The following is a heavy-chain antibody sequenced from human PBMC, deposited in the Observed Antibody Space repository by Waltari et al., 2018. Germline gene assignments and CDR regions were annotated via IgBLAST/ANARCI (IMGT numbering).Heavy chain of an antibody. CDR1: GLNFGDYA. CDR3: TRADGMTDLDY. V-gene: IGHV3-49*04. J-gene: IGHJ4*02. Sequence: EVQLAESGGGLVQPGRSLRLSCTASGLNFGDYAITWVRQVPGKGLEWVGFIRSKTYVGAPEYAASVKGRFTISRDDSKSVAYLQMNSLRTEDTALYYCTRADGMTDLDYWGQGALVTVSS. CDR2: IRSKTYVGAP.